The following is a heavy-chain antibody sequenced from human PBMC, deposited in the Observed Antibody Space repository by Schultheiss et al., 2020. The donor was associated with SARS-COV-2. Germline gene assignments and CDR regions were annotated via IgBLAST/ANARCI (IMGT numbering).Heavy chain of an antibody. CDR3: ARDTGGYDFSGYYYYYYGMDV. J-gene: IGHJ6*02. Sequence: GGSLRLSCAASGFTFSNAWMSWVRQAPGKGLEWVSRINSDSTSTGYADSVRGRFTISRDNAKNTLYLQMNSLRAEDTAVYYCARDTGGYDFSGYYYYYYGMDVWGQGTTVTVSS. CDR1: GFTFSNAW. V-gene: IGHV3-74*01. D-gene: IGHD5-12*01. CDR2: INSDSTST.